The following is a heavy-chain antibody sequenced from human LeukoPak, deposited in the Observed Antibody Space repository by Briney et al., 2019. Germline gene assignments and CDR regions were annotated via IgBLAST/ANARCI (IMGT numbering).Heavy chain of an antibody. D-gene: IGHD2-15*01. J-gene: IGHJ6*02. V-gene: IGHV4-30-4*01. Sequence: SETLSLTCTVSGGSISSGDYYWSWIRQPPGKGLEWIGYIYYSGSTYYNPSLKSRVTISVDTSKNQFSLKLSSVTAADTAVYYCVGEVVVAANYGMDVWGQGTTVTVSS. CDR2: IYYSGST. CDR3: VGEVVVAANYGMDV. CDR1: GGSISSGDYY.